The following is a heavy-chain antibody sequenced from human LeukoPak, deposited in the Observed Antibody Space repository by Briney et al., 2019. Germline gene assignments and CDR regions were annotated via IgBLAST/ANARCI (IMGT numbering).Heavy chain of an antibody. CDR1: GYTFNSYD. D-gene: IGHD3-22*01. J-gene: IGHJ3*02. CDR2: IIPIFGTA. CDR3: ARDRYYDSSGYYPAAFDI. V-gene: IGHV1-69*05. Sequence: SVKVSCKASGYTFNSYDINWVRQAPGQGLEWMGGIIPIFGTANYAQKFQGRVTITTDESTSTAYMELSSLRSEDTAVYYCARDRYYDSSGYYPAAFDIWGQGTMVTVSS.